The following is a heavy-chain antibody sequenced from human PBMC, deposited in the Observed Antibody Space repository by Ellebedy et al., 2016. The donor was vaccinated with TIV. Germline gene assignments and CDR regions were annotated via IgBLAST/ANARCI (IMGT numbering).Heavy chain of an antibody. D-gene: IGHD6-19*01. CDR2: ISSSSSYI. CDR3: VRGWYSSGHCDVFAM. J-gene: IGHJ3*02. Sequence: GGSLRLXXAASGFTFSSYSMNWVRQAPGKGLEWVSSISSSSSYIYYADSVKGRFTISRDNAKNSLYLQMNSLRAEDTAVYYCVRGWYSSGHCDVFAMWGQGTIVTVSS. CDR1: GFTFSSYS. V-gene: IGHV3-21*01.